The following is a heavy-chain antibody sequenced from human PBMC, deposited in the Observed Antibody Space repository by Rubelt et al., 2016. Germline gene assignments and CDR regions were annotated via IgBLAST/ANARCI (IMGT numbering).Heavy chain of an antibody. CDR1: GGSISSYY. CDR3: TKEPGGSGFDP. Sequence: GPGLVKPSETLSLTCTVSGGSISSYYWSWIRQPPGKGLEWIGYIYYGGSTNYNPSLKSRVTISVDTSKNQFSLKLSSVTAADTAVYYCTKEPGGSGFDPWGQGTLVTVSS. D-gene: IGHD3-10*01. J-gene: IGHJ5*02. V-gene: IGHV4-59*12. CDR2: IYYGGST.